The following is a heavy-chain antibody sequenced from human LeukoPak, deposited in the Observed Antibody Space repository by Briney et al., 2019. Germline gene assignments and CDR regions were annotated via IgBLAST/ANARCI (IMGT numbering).Heavy chain of an antibody. D-gene: IGHD3-3*01. V-gene: IGHV4-39*01. CDR3: ARHPPPYYDFWSGYYKGGYFDY. Sequence: PSETLSLTCTVSGGSISSSSYYWGWIRQPPGKGLEWIGSIYYSGSTYYNPSLKSRVTISVDTSKNQFSLRLSSVTAADTAVYYCARHPPPYYDFWSGYYKGGYFDYWGRGTLVTVSS. J-gene: IGHJ4*02. CDR1: GGSISSSSYY. CDR2: IYYSGST.